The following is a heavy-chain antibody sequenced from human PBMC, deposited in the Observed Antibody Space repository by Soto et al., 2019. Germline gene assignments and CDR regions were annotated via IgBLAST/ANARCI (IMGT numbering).Heavy chain of an antibody. CDR2: ISAYNGNT. D-gene: IGHD3-3*01. J-gene: IGHJ6*02. CDR1: GYTFTSYG. CDR3: ARVSSPQSRYYDFCSGYLDDYYYYGMDV. Sequence: ASVKVSCKASGYTFTSYGISWGRQAPGQGLECMGWISAYNGNTNYAQKLQGRVTMTTDTSTSTAYMELRSLRSDDTAVYYCARVSSPQSRYYDFCSGYLDDYYYYGMDVWGQGTKVTVSS. V-gene: IGHV1-18*01.